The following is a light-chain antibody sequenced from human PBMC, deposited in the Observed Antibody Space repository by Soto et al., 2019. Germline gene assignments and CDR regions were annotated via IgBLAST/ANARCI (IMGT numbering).Light chain of an antibody. CDR1: QSVSSSY. CDR3: QQYDSSPRT. CDR2: HTS. V-gene: IGKV3-20*01. Sequence: EIVLTQSPGTLSLSPGERATLSCRASQSVSSSYLAWYQQKPGQAPRLLIYHTSSRATGIPDRFSGSGSGTDFTLTISRLEPEDFAVYYCQQYDSSPRTFGQGTKVDIK. J-gene: IGKJ1*01.